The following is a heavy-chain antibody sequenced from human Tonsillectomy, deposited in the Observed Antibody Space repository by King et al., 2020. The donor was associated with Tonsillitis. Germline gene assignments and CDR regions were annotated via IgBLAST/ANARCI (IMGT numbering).Heavy chain of an antibody. D-gene: IGHD3-9*01. CDR3: ARDQDDILTGYYLFDY. CDR1: GFTFSSYA. V-gene: IGHV3-30*01. CDR2: ISHDGSNK. Sequence: VQLVESGGGVVQPGRSLRLSCAASGFTFSSYAMHWVRQAPGKGLEWVAVISHDGSNKYYADSVKGRFTISRDNSKNTLYLQMNSLRAEDTAVYYCARDQDDILTGYYLFDYWGQGTLVTVSS. J-gene: IGHJ4*02.